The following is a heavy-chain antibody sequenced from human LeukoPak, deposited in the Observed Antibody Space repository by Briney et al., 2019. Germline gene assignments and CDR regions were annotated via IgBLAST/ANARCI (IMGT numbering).Heavy chain of an antibody. CDR1: GFTFSTYG. CDR3: ASGDYDFWSGYRVDY. J-gene: IGHJ4*02. D-gene: IGHD3-3*01. CDR2: IWHDGSNK. Sequence: PGGSLRLSCTASGFTFSTYGMHWVRQAPGKGLDWAALIWHDGSNKYYADSVKGRFTISRDNSKNTLYLQMDSQRDEDTAVYYCASGDYDFWSGYRVDYWGQGTLVTVSS. V-gene: IGHV3-33*01.